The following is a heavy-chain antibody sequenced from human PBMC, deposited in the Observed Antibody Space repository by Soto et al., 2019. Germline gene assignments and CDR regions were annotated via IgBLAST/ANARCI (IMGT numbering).Heavy chain of an antibody. V-gene: IGHV1-18*01. Sequence: ASVKVSCKASGYTFSSYTISWVRQAPGQGLEWMGRIIPNHGKTNYAQKLQGRVTITTDTSTSTAYMELSSLRSDDTAVYYCAGDLIGVAGTQSYNWGPRNMVPGS. D-gene: IGHD6-19*01. CDR3: AGDLIGVAGTQSYN. CDR1: GYTFSSYT. CDR2: IIPNHGKT. J-gene: IGHJ4*02.